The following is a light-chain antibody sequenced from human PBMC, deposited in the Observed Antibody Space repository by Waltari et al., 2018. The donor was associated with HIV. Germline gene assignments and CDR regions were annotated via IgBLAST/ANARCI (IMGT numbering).Light chain of an antibody. CDR2: DVY. CDR3: ASFTSGRLNV. V-gene: IGLV2-14*03. CDR1: SSDVGAYDY. Sequence: SALTQPASVSGSPGQSITISCTGTSSDVGAYDYVSWYQQHPGTVPKLLIYDVYNRPSRISTRFSGSKSGNTASLTISGLQAEYEADYYCASFTSGRLNVFGTGTKVTVL. J-gene: IGLJ1*01.